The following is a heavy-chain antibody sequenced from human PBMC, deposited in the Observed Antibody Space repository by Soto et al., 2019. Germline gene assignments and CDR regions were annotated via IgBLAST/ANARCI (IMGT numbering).Heavy chain of an antibody. CDR2: INHSGST. Sequence: QVQLQQXGAGLXKPSETLSLTCAXXXXXXXXXXXXXXXXXXGXGLEWXGEINHSGSTNYNPSLKSRVTISVDMSKNQFSLKLSSVTAADTAVXXXXXXXXXXXXXXXXXXXXXXWGQGTLVTVSS. CDR3: XXXXXXXXXXXXXXXXXXX. J-gene: IGHJ4*02. V-gene: IGHV4-34*01. CDR1: XXXXXXXX.